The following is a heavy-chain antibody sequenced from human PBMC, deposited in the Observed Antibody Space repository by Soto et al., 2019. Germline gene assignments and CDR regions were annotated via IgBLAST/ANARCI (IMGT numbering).Heavy chain of an antibody. J-gene: IGHJ6*02. CDR1: KFTFSSYA. CDR2: IIDSGAST. V-gene: IGHV3-23*01. CDR3: AKGRSYYYYYGVDV. Sequence: EVQLLESGGGLVQPGGSLRLSCAACKFTFSSYAEGWVRQAPGKGLEWVSDIIDSGASTYYADSVKGRFTISRDNSKSTLYLQMNSLRAEDKALYYCAKGRSYYYYYGVDVWGQGTTVTVSS.